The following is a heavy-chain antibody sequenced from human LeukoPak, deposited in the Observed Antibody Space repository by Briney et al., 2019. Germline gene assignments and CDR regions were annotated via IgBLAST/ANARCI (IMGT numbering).Heavy chain of an antibody. CDR1: GFTFSSYG. J-gene: IGHJ6*03. V-gene: IGHV3-23*01. CDR3: AKNGDRGAYCSGGSCYPYYYYYMDV. D-gene: IGHD2-15*01. Sequence: GGSLRLSCAASGFTFSSYGMSWVRQAPGKGLEWVSAISGTGGTTYYADSVKGRFTISRGNSKNTLYLQMNSLRAEDTAVYYCAKNGDRGAYCSGGSCYPYYYYYMDVWGKGTTVTISS. CDR2: ISGTGGTT.